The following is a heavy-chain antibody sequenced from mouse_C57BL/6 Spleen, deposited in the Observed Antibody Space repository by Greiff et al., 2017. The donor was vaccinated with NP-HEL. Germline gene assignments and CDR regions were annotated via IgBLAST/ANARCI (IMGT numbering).Heavy chain of an antibody. D-gene: IGHD1-1*01. CDR3: ASSSVSWFAY. CDR2: INPNNGGT. V-gene: IGHV1-26*01. CDR1: GYTFTDYY. Sequence: EVQLQQSGPELVKPGASVKISCKASGYTFTDYYMNWVKQSHGKSLEWIGDINPNNGGTSYNQKFKGKATVTVDKSSSTAYMELRSLTSEDAAVYYCASSSVSWFAYWSQGTLVTVSA. J-gene: IGHJ3*01.